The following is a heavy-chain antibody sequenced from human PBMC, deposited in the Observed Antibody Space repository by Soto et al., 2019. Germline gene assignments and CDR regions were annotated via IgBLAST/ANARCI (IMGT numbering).Heavy chain of an antibody. CDR2: ISYDGVSK. V-gene: IGHV3-30-3*01. J-gene: IGHJ4*02. D-gene: IGHD2-21*01. Sequence: QVQLVESGGGVVQPGRSLRLSCATSGFTFSSYALHWVRQAPGKGLAWVALISYDGVSKYYAGSVQGRFTISRDSFKNTLYLQMDSLRVEDTAVYYCGRDTWGRRPYCYDTSDTSGGQGTLVIVSS. CDR1: GFTFSSYA. CDR3: GRDTWGRRPYCYDTSDTS.